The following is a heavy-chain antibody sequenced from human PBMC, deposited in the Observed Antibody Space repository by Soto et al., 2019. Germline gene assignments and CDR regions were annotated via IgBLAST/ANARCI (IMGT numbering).Heavy chain of an antibody. Sequence: PSETLSLTCTVSGGSISSYYWSWIRQPPGKGLEWIGYIYYSGSTNYNPSLKSRVTISVDTSKNQFSLKLSSVTAADTAVYYCARGYSSSWYWFVPWGQGTLVTAPQ. D-gene: IGHD6-13*01. CDR1: GGSISSYY. CDR2: IYYSGST. J-gene: IGHJ5*02. V-gene: IGHV4-59*08. CDR3: ARGYSSSWYWFVP.